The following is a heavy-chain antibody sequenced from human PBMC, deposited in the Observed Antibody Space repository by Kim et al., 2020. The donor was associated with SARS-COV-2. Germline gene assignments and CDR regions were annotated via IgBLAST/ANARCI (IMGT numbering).Heavy chain of an antibody. CDR2: ISSGNEGST. CDR3: VKGGSSRWYYFDY. CDR1: GFTFSGYA. V-gene: IGHV3-64D*09. D-gene: IGHD6-13*01. J-gene: IGHJ4*02. Sequence: GGSLRLSCSASGFTFSGYAMHWVRQAPGKGLEYVSAISSGNEGSTYYADSVRGRFTISRDNSKNTLYLQMSSLRPEDTAVYCCVKGGSSRWYYFDYWGQGTLVTVSS.